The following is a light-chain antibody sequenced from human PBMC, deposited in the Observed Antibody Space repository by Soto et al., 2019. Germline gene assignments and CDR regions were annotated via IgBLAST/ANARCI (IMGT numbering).Light chain of an antibody. V-gene: IGLV7-43*01. CDR1: TGPVTSAHY. Sequence: QTVVTQEPSLTVSPGGTVTLTCTSSTGPVTSAHYPNWFRQKPGQPPRALIYNATNRHSWTPGRFSASLLGDKAALTLSGVQAEDEAEYYCLLYYHDTWVFGGGTKLTVL. J-gene: IGLJ3*02. CDR3: LLYYHDTWV. CDR2: NAT.